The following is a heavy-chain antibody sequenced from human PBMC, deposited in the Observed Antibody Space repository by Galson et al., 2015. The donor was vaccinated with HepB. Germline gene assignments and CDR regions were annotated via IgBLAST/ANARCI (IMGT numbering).Heavy chain of an antibody. CDR2: ISSSSSYI. Sequence: SLRLSCAASGFTFSSYSMNWVRQAPGKGLEWVSSISSSSSYIYYADSVKGRFTISRDNAKNSLYLQMNSLRAEDTAVYYCARDRVVPAAIARYYGMDVWGQGTTVTVSS. D-gene: IGHD2-2*01. V-gene: IGHV3-21*01. CDR1: GFTFSSYS. J-gene: IGHJ6*02. CDR3: ARDRVVPAAIARYYGMDV.